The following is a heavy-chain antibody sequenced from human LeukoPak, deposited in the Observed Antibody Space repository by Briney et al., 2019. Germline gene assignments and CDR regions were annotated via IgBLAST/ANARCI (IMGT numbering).Heavy chain of an antibody. CDR2: IYSGGST. CDR1: GFTFSSYG. D-gene: IGHD2-2*01. J-gene: IGHJ6*02. Sequence: GGSLRLSCAASGFTFSSYGMHWVRQAPGKGLEWVSVIYSGGSTYYADSVKGRFTISRDNSKNTLYLQMNSLRAEDTAVYYCASEDIVVVPAAVYGMDVWGQGTTVTVSS. CDR3: ASEDIVVVPAAVYGMDV. V-gene: IGHV3-66*01.